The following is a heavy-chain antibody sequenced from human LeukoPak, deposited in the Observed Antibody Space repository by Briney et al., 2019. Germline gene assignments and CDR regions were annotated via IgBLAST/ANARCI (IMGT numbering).Heavy chain of an antibody. J-gene: IGHJ4*02. CDR1: GGSINSGGYY. D-gene: IGHD3-22*01. V-gene: IGHV4-31*03. CDR3: ARGPPTYYYDSSGYPIDY. Sequence: SETLSLTCTVSGGSINSGGYYWSCIRQHPGKGLEWIGYIYYSGSTYYNPSLKSRVTISVDTSKNQFSLKLSSVTAADTAVYYCARGPPTYYYDSSGYPIDYWGQGTLVTVSS. CDR2: IYYSGST.